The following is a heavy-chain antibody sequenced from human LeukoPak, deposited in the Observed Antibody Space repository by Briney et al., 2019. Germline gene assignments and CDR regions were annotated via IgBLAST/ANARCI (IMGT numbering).Heavy chain of an antibody. Sequence: PGGSLRLSCAASGFTFSSYSMNWVRQAPGKGLEWVSYISSSSSTIYYADSVKGRFTISRDNAKNSLYLQMNSLRAEDTAVYYCARADCSGSYSPHVRPLDYWGQGTLVTVSS. CDR3: ARADCSGSYSPHVRPLDY. D-gene: IGHD3-10*02. V-gene: IGHV3-48*01. J-gene: IGHJ4*02. CDR1: GFTFSSYS. CDR2: ISSSSSTI.